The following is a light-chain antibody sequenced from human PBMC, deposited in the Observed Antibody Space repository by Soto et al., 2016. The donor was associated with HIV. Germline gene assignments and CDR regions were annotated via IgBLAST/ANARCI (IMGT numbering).Light chain of an antibody. J-gene: IGKJ4*01. CDR3: QQANSFPLT. V-gene: IGKV1-39*01. CDR2: AAS. CDR1: QMINSY. Sequence: DIQMTQSPSSLSAYIGDRVTITCRASQMINSYLNWYQQKPGKAPKLLIYAASSLHVGVPSRFTGSGSGTDFSLTISNLQPEDFATYYCQQANSFPLTFGGGTKVEI.